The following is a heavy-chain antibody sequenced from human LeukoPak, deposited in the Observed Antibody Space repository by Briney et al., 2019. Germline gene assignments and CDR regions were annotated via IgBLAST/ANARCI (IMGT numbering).Heavy chain of an antibody. V-gene: IGHV3-23*01. D-gene: IGHD3-10*01. CDR2: ISGSGGST. J-gene: IGHJ4*02. CDR1: GFTFSSYA. CDR3: AKDPEWRPSGIFDY. Sequence: QAGGSLRLSCAASGFTFSSYAMSWVRQAPGKGLEWVSAISGSGGSTYYADSVKGRFTISRDNSKNTLYLQMNSLGAEDTAVYYCAKDPEWRPSGIFDYWGQGTLVTVSS.